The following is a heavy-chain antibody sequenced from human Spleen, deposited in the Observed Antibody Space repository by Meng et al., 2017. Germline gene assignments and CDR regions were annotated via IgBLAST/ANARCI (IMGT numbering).Heavy chain of an antibody. D-gene: IGHD4-11*01. V-gene: IGHV4-34*01. J-gene: IGHJ4*02. CDR3: ARGPTTMAHDFDY. CDR2: INHSGDT. CDR1: GGSFSDYY. Sequence: SETLSLTCVVSGGSFSDYYWSWIRQPPGKGLEWMGEINHSGDTNYNPSLVSRATISVDTSQNNLSLKLSSVTAADSAVYYCARGPTTMAHDFDYWGQGTLVTVSS.